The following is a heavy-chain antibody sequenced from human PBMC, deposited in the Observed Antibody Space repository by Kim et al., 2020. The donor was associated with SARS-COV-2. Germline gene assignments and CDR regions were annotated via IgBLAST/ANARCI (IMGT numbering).Heavy chain of an antibody. D-gene: IGHD2-21*02. J-gene: IGHJ4*02. V-gene: IGHV3-15*01. CDR3: TTAPRGDHGAEY. CDR1: GFTFSNAW. Sequence: GGSLRLSCAASGFTFSNAWMSWVRQAPGKGLEWVGRIKSKTDGGTTDYAAPVKGRFTISRDDSKNTLYLQMNSLKTEDTAVYYCTTAPRGDHGAEYWGQGTLVTVSS. CDR2: IKSKTDGGTT.